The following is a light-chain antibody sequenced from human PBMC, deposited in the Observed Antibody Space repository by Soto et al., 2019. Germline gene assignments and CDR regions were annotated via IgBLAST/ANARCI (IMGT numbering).Light chain of an antibody. V-gene: IGKV1-5*03. CDR2: KAS. CDR3: QQYSSYPLT. Sequence: DIQMTQSPSTLSASVGDRVTITCRASQSISSWLAWYQQKPGKAPKLLIYKASSLESGVPSRFSGSGSGTEFPLTISSLQPDDFATYYCQQYSSYPLTFGGGTKVEIK. J-gene: IGKJ4*01. CDR1: QSISSW.